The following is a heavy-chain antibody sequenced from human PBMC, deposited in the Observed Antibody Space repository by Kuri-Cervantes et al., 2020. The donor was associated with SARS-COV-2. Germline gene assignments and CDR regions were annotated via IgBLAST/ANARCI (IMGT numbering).Heavy chain of an antibody. J-gene: IGHJ3*02. CDR1: GYTFTGDY. V-gene: IGHV1-8*02. CDR2: INPNSGNT. Sequence: ASVKVSCKASGYTFTGDYMHWVRQAPGQGLEWMGWINPNSGNTGYAQKFRGRVTMTRNTSVSTAYMELSSLRSEDTAVYYCARAPGRYCSSTSCARGAFDIWGQGTMVTVSS. CDR3: ARAPGRYCSSTSCARGAFDI. D-gene: IGHD2-2*01.